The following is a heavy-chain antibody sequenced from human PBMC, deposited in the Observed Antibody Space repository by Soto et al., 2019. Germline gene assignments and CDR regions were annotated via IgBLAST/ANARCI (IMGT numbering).Heavy chain of an antibody. Sequence: QVQLVESGGGVVQPGRSLRLSCAASGFTFSSYGMHWVRQAPGKGLEWVAVISYDGSNKYYADSVKGRFTISRDNSKNTLYLQMNSLRAEDTAVYYCAKETPKQLVFYYYYGMDVWGQGTKVTVSS. D-gene: IGHD6-13*01. J-gene: IGHJ6*02. V-gene: IGHV3-30*18. CDR3: AKETPKQLVFYYYYGMDV. CDR1: GFTFSSYG. CDR2: ISYDGSNK.